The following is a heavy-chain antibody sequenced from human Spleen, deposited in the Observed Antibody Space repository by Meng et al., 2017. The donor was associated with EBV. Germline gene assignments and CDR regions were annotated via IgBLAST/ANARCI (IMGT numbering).Heavy chain of an antibody. CDR3: TTEVGFKSFDY. CDR2: LDPEDGDT. D-gene: IGHD1-26*01. Sequence: LQLVESGAEVKKPGATVKLPCKVSGYTFTDYYIHWLQQAPGKGLEWVGLLDPEDGDTIYAERFQGRVTMTADTSTDTAYMDLSSLRSEDTAVYYCTTEVGFKSFDYWGQGTLVTVSS. J-gene: IGHJ4*02. V-gene: IGHV1-69-2*01. CDR1: GYTFTDYY.